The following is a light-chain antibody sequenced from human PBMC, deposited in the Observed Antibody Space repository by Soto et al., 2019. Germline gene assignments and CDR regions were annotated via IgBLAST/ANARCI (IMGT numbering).Light chain of an antibody. J-gene: IGKJ1*01. CDR3: QQYGTTPWT. Sequence: EIVLTQSPVTLSLSPGERATLSCRATQRGVSCLAGYQQKPGQAPRLLISCTASRGTSIPDRCSGSGAGTNFTLTISRLEPEDFAVYYCQQYGTTPWTFGQGTKVDIK. CDR2: CTA. CDR1: QRGVSC. V-gene: IGKV3-20*01.